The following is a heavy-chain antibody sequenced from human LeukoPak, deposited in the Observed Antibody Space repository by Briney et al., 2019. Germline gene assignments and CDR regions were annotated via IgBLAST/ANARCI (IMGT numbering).Heavy chain of an antibody. CDR3: ARRAGGYSHPYDY. D-gene: IGHD4-23*01. CDR2: SGSGGNT. Sequence: GGTLRLSCAASGFTFSSYGMTWVRQAPGKGLEWVSASGSGGNTYYADSVKGRFTISRDNSKNTLYLQMNSLRAEDTAVYYCARRAGGYSHPYDYWGQGILVTVSS. V-gene: IGHV3-23*01. J-gene: IGHJ4*02. CDR1: GFTFSSYG.